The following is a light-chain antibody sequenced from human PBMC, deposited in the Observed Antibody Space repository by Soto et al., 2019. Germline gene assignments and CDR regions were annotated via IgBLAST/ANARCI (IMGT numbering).Light chain of an antibody. CDR2: DAS. J-gene: IGKJ4*01. CDR1: QSVSSNC. CDR3: QQYASSPKS. V-gene: IGKV3-20*01. Sequence: EIVLTQSPGTVSLSPGERATLSCRASQSVSSNCLAWYQQKPGQPPRLLIHDASTRATGIPDRFSGSGSGTDFTLTISRLEPEDFAVYYCQQYASSPKSFGGGTKVEIK.